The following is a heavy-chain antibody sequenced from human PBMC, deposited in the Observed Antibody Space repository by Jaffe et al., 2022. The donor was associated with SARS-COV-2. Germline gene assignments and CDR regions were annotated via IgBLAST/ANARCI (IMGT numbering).Heavy chain of an antibody. CDR2: IAHDAKNE. Sequence: QVQLVESGGGVVQPGGSLRLSCSTSGFAFTSYGIHWIRQAPGKGLEWVAMIAHDAKNEHYIHSVKGRFTLSRDNSNSTVYLDMNYLRSEDSGVYFCARDFFSTTVTTVGYWGQGTLVTVSS. D-gene: IGHD4-4*01. J-gene: IGHJ4*02. V-gene: IGHV3-30*03. CDR3: ARDFFSTTVTTVGY. CDR1: GFAFTSYG.